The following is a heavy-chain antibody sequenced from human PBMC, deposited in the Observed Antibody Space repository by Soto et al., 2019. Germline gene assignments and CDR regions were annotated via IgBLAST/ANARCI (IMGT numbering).Heavy chain of an antibody. CDR1: GYSFTSYW. J-gene: IGHJ5*02. Sequence: GESLKISCTGVGYSFTSYWIGWVRQMPGEGLEWMGIIYPGDSDTRYSPSFQGQVTISADKSITTAYLQWSSLKASDTAMYYCARGYCTTTICDPWFDPWGQGTLVTAPQ. D-gene: IGHD2-2*01. CDR3: ARGYCTTTICDPWFDP. V-gene: IGHV5-51*01. CDR2: IYPGDSDT.